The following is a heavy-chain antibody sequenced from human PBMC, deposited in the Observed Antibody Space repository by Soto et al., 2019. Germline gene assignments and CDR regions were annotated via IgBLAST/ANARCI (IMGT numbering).Heavy chain of an antibody. D-gene: IGHD4-17*01. V-gene: IGHV3-30*18. Sequence: QSGGSLRLSCRVSGFTFNNSGMHWVRQAPGKGLEWMAVISYDGSGKYYADSVKGRVIISRDNSKNTLNLEMNSLRAEDTAIYYCAKDGRLPLIKYYYGMDVWGQGTTVTVSS. CDR3: AKDGRLPLIKYYYGMDV. CDR1: GFTFNNSG. CDR2: ISYDGSGK. J-gene: IGHJ6*02.